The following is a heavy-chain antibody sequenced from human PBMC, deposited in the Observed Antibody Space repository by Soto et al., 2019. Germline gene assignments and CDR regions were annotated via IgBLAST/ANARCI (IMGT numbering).Heavy chain of an antibody. J-gene: IGHJ6*02. Sequence: SSVKVSCKASGYTFTSYAMHWVRQAPGQRLEWMGWINAGNGNTKYSQKFQDRVTITRDTSASTAYMELSSLRSEDTAVYYCASGTIFGVSDVWGQGTTVTVSS. CDR3: ASGTIFGVSDV. V-gene: IGHV1-3*01. D-gene: IGHD3-3*01. CDR1: GYTFTSYA. CDR2: INAGNGNT.